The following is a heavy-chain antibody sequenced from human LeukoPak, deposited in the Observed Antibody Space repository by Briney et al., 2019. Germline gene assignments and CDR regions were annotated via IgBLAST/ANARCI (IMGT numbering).Heavy chain of an antibody. CDR1: SGSTSSSSYY. V-gene: IGHV4-39*01. J-gene: IGHJ4*02. CDR3: ARLPYYDILTGGYYFDY. Sequence: PSETLSLTCTVSSGSTSSSSYYWGWIRQPPGKGLEWIGSIYYSGSTYYNPSLKSRVTISVDTSKNQFSLKLSSVTAADTAVYYCARLPYYDILTGGYYFDYWGQGTLVTVSS. D-gene: IGHD3-9*01. CDR2: IYYSGST.